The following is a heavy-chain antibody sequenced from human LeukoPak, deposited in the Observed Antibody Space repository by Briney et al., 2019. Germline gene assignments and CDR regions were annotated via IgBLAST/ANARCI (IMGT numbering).Heavy chain of an antibody. Sequence: SETLSLTCTVSGGSISSYYWSWIRQPPGKGLEWIGYIYYSGSTNYNPSLKSRVTISVDTSKNQFSLKLSSVTAADTAVYYRARRLSGSKAYFDYWGQGTLVTVSS. D-gene: IGHD1-26*01. CDR2: IYYSGST. CDR1: GGSISSYY. V-gene: IGHV4-59*01. J-gene: IGHJ4*02. CDR3: ARRLSGSKAYFDY.